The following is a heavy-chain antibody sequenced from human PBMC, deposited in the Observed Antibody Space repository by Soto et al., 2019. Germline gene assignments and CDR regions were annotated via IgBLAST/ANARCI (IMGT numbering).Heavy chain of an antibody. Sequence: GESLKISCKGSGYSFTSYWIGWVRQMPGKGLEWMGIIYPGDSYTRYSPSFQGQVTISADKSISTAYLQWSSLKASDTAMYYCARHWASGYCGSTSCPYGMDVWGQGTTVTVSS. D-gene: IGHD2-2*01. V-gene: IGHV5-51*01. CDR1: GYSFTSYW. CDR2: IYPGDSYT. CDR3: ARHWASGYCGSTSCPYGMDV. J-gene: IGHJ6*02.